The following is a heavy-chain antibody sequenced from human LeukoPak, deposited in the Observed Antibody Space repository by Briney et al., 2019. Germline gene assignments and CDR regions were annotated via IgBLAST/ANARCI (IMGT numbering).Heavy chain of an antibody. V-gene: IGHV4-39*01. CDR3: ARQPHSSFTLDY. CDR1: GGSISSSSYY. CDR2: IYYSGST. J-gene: IGHJ4*02. D-gene: IGHD6-6*01. Sequence: PSETLSLTCTVSGGSISSSSYYWGWIRQPPGKGLEWIGSIYYSGSTYYNPSLKSRVTISVDTSKNQFSLKLSSVTAADTAVYYCARQPHSSFTLDYWGQGTLVTVSS.